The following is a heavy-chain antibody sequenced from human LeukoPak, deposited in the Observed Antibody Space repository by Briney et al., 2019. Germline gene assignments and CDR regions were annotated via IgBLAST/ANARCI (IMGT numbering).Heavy chain of an antibody. V-gene: IGHV4-30-2*01. CDR1: GGSISSGGYS. J-gene: IGHJ5*02. D-gene: IGHD3-10*01. CDR3: ARDSFYGSGNWFDP. CDR2: IYHSGST. Sequence: SETLSLTCAVSGGSISSGGYSWSWIRQPPGKGLEWIVYIYHSGSTYYNPSLKSRVTISVDRSKNQFSLKLSSVTAADTAVYYCARDSFYGSGNWFDPWGQGTLVTVSS.